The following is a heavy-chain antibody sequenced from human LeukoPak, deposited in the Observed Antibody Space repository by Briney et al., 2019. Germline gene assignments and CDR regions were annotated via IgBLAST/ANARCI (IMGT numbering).Heavy chain of an antibody. V-gene: IGHV3-23*01. CDR3: ARDSSMLRGPLVIYYFDF. CDR1: GFSFSGYG. Sequence: GGSLRLSCAASGFSFSGYGMSWVRQAPGKGLEWVSAISGSGGSTYYADSVKGRFTISRDNSKNTLYLQMNSLRVEDTAVYYCARDSSMLRGPLVIYYFDFWGQGTLVTVSS. D-gene: IGHD3-10*01. CDR2: ISGSGGST. J-gene: IGHJ4*02.